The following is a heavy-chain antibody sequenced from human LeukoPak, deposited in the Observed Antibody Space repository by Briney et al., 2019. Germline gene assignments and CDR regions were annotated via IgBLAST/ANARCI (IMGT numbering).Heavy chain of an antibody. J-gene: IGHJ4*02. V-gene: IGHV5-10-1*01. CDR2: IDPSDSYT. CDR1: GYSFTSYW. Sequence: GESLKISCKGSGYSFTSYWISWVRQMPGKGLEWMGRIDPSDSYTNYSPSFQGHVTISADKSISTAYLQWSSLRASDTAMYYCARGLAVAGRFPDYWGQGTLVTVSS. D-gene: IGHD6-19*01. CDR3: ARGLAVAGRFPDY.